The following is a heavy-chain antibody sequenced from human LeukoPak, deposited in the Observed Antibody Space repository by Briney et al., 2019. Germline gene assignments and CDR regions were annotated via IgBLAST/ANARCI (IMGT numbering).Heavy chain of an antibody. CDR1: GASISSSSYN. V-gene: IGHV4-39*07. D-gene: IGHD3-10*01. CDR2: IYYSGST. J-gene: IGHJ4*02. CDR3: ARTLYYGSGSYHFDY. Sequence: RSSETLSLTCTVSGASISSSSYNWGWIRQPPGKGLEWIGSIYYSGSTYYNPSLKSRVTISVDTSKNQFSLKLSSVTAADTAVYYCARTLYYGSGSYHFDYWGQGTLVTVSS.